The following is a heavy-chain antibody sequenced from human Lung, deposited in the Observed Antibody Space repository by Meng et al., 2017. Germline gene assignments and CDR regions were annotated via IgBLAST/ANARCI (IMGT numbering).Heavy chain of an antibody. CDR2: INTNTGNP. CDR3: ASGWFGELFGYFDL. J-gene: IGHJ2*01. V-gene: IGHV7-4-1*02. D-gene: IGHD3-10*01. CDR1: GYTFTSYA. Sequence: QGQLVQSGAKLKKPGASLGVSCKASGYTFTSYAMNWVRQAPGQGLEWMGWINTNTGNPTYAQGFTGRFVFSLDTSVSTAYLQISSLKAEDTAVYYCASGWFGELFGYFDLWGRGTLVTVSS.